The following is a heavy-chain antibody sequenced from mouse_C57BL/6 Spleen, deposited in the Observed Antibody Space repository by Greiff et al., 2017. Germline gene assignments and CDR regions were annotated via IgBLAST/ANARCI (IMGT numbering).Heavy chain of an antibody. CDR2: IYPGDGDT. Sequence: QVQLQESGPELVKPGASVKISCKASGYAFSSSWMKWVKQRPGKGLEWIGRIYPGDGDTNYNGKFKGKATLTADKSSSTAYMQLSSLTSEDSAVYFCARFLYYYGSRHWYFDVWGTGTTVTVSS. D-gene: IGHD1-1*01. CDR1: GYAFSSSW. CDR3: ARFLYYYGSRHWYFDV. J-gene: IGHJ1*03. V-gene: IGHV1-82*01.